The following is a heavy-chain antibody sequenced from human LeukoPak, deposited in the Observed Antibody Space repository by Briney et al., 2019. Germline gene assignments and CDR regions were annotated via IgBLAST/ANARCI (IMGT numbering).Heavy chain of an antibody. V-gene: IGHV1-2*02. CDR3: AREYYYNYYMDV. Sequence: ASVEVSCKASGYTFTGYYIHWVRQAPGQGLEWMGWINPNNGGTNYAQKFQGRVTMTRDTSISTAYMELSRLRSDDTAVYYCAREYYYNYYMDVWGKGTTVTISS. CDR1: GYTFTGYY. J-gene: IGHJ6*03. CDR2: INPNNGGT.